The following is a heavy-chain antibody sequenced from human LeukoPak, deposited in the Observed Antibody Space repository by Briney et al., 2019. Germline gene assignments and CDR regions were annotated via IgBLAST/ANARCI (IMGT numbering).Heavy chain of an antibody. J-gene: IGHJ6*02. D-gene: IGHD3-3*01. CDR3: ARVEYYDFWSGFGNGVLPAMYYYYGMDV. V-gene: IGHV1-18*01. CDR2: ISAYNGNT. Sequence: ASVKVSCKASGYTFTSYGISWVRQAPGQGLEWMGWISAYNGNTNYAQKLQGRVTMTTDTSTSTAYMELRSLRSDDTAVYYCARVEYYDFWSGFGNGVLPAMYYYYGMDVWGQGTTVTVSS. CDR1: GYTFTSYG.